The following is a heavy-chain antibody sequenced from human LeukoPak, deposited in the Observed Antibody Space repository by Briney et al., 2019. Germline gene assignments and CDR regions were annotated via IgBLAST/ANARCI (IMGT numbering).Heavy chain of an antibody. J-gene: IGHJ6*02. CDR1: GGTFISYA. CDR2: IIPILGIA. V-gene: IGHV1-69*10. CDR3: ARDEYVYYYYGMDV. D-gene: IGHD3-16*01. Sequence: SVTVSCKASGGTFISYAISWVRQAPGQGLEWMGGIIPILGIANYAQKFQGRVTITADKSTSTAYMELSSLRSEDTAVYYCARDEYVYYYYGMDVWGQGTTVTVSS.